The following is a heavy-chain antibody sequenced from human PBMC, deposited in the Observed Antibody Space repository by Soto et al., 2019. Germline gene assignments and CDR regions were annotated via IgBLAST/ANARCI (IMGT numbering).Heavy chain of an antibody. V-gene: IGHV4-4*02. CDR3: ARRDYYYYYGMDV. Sequence: SETPSLTCAVSGGSISSSNWWSWVRQPPGKGLEWIGEIYHSGSTNYNPSLKSRVTISVDKSKNQFSLKLSSVTAADTAVYYCARRDYYYYYGMDVWGQGTTVTVSS. CDR2: IYHSGST. CDR1: GGSISSSNW. J-gene: IGHJ6*02.